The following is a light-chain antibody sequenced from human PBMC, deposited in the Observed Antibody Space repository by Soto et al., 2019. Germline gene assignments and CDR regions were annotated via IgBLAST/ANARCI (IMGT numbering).Light chain of an antibody. V-gene: IGKV1-33*01. CDR1: QAIGAY. Sequence: DIQLTQSPSSLSASVGDRITITCQASQAIGAYLNWYQQKPGQAPKLLVFDASNLETGVPSRFTGSGSGTHFTFTITSLQPEDVATYYCQHYATFPYSFGQGTKLEIQ. J-gene: IGKJ2*01. CDR3: QHYATFPYS. CDR2: DAS.